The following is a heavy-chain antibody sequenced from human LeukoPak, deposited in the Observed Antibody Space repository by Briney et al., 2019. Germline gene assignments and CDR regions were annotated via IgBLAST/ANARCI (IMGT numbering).Heavy chain of an antibody. CDR2: IYYSGST. D-gene: IGHD3-10*01. J-gene: IGHJ4*02. CDR1: GGSISSYY. Sequence: SETLSLTCTVSGGSISSYYWSWIRQPPGKGLEWIGYIYYSGSTNYNPSLKSRVTISVDTSKNQFSLKLSSVTAADTAVYYCAGWSYYYGSRSSSYWGQGTLVTVSS. CDR3: AGWSYYYGSRSSSY. V-gene: IGHV4-59*01.